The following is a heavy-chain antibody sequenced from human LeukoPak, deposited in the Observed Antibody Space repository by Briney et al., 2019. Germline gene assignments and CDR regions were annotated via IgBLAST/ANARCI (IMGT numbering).Heavy chain of an antibody. CDR3: ARHPGGLLWFGELLSFDY. V-gene: IGHV4-39*01. Sequence: SETLSRTCTVSGGSISSSSYYWGWLRQPPGKGLEWIGSIYYSGSTYYNPSLKSRVTISVDTSEYQFSLKLSSVTAADTAVYYCARHPGGLLWFGELLSFDYWGQGTLVTVSS. CDR1: GGSISSSSYY. J-gene: IGHJ4*02. D-gene: IGHD3-10*01. CDR2: IYYSGST.